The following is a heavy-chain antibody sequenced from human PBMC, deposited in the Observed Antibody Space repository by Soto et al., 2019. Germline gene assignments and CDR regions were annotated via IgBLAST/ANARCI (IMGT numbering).Heavy chain of an antibody. Sequence: PGGSLRLSCAASGFTFSNSWMSWVRQAPGKGLEWVANIKQDGSEKYYVDSVKGRFTISRDNAKDSQYLQMNSLRADDTALYYCARPRTASRYFDWSHWGQGTLVTVS. CDR1: GFTFSNSW. J-gene: IGHJ4*02. CDR2: IKQDGSEK. V-gene: IGHV3-7*01. D-gene: IGHD3-9*01. CDR3: ARPRTASRYFDWSH.